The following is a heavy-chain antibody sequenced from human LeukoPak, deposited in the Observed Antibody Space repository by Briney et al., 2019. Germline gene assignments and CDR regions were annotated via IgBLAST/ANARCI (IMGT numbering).Heavy chain of an antibody. V-gene: IGHV3-11*01. J-gene: IGHJ4*02. D-gene: IGHD2-2*01. CDR2: ISGSGGDI. CDR3: ARAPITSPFYFDY. Sequence: PGGSLRLSCAASGFTFSNYYMSWIRQTPGKGLEWLSYISGSGGDIHYADSVKGRITISRDNAKNSLYLQMNSLRAEDTAMYYCARAPITSPFYFDYWGQGTLVTVSS. CDR1: GFTFSNYY.